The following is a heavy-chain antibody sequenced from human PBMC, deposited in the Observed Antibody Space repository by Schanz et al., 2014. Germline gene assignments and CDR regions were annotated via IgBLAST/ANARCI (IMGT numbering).Heavy chain of an antibody. CDR1: GLNFDYYG. CDR2: IYSSGST. Sequence: QVQLVESGGGVVQPGRSLRLSCATSGLNFDYYGMNWVRQAPGKGLEWVSTIYSSGSTYYADSVRGRFTISRDNSMNTVYLQMNSLRSDDAAVYYCARAQGVIRLYYGVDVWGQGTTVTVSS. J-gene: IGHJ6*02. D-gene: IGHD3-10*01. V-gene: IGHV3-NL1*01. CDR3: ARAQGVIRLYYGVDV.